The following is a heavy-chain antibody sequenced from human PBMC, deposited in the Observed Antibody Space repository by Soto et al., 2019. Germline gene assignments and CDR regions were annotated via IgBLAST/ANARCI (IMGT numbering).Heavy chain of an antibody. J-gene: IGHJ3*02. V-gene: IGHV1-8*02. CDR2: INPYNGNT. Sequence: GASVKVSCKASGYTFTSYGISWVRQAPGQGLEWMGWINPYNGNTSYAQKLQGRVTMTRNTSISTAYMELSSLRSEDTAVYYCARVLVYGNDAFDIWGQGTMVTVSS. CDR3: ARVLVYGNDAFDI. CDR1: GYTFTSYG. D-gene: IGHD4-17*01.